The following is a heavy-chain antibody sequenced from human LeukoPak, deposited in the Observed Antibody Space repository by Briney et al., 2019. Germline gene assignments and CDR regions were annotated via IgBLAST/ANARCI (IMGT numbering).Heavy chain of an antibody. Sequence: GGSLRLSCAASGFTFSSYGIHWVRQAPGKGLEWVAVISYDGNNKYYADSVKGRFTISRDNSENTLFLRMNSLRAEDTAVYYCAKATGYLLWGQGTLVIVSS. D-gene: IGHD1-14*01. CDR3: AKATGYLL. V-gene: IGHV3-30*12. CDR2: ISYDGNNK. CDR1: GFTFSSYG. J-gene: IGHJ4*02.